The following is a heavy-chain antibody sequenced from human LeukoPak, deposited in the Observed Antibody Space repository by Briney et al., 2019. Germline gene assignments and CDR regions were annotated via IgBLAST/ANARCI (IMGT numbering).Heavy chain of an antibody. CDR3: ARTPDPYNWLDP. V-gene: IGHV4-59*01. Sequence: PSETLSLTCTVSGGSISSYYWSWIRQPPGKGLEWIGYINLSGSTKYKSSLKSRVTISVDTSKNQFSLKLSSVTAADTAVYYCARTPDPYNWLDPWGQGTLVSVSS. J-gene: IGHJ5*02. CDR2: INLSGST. CDR1: GGSISSYY.